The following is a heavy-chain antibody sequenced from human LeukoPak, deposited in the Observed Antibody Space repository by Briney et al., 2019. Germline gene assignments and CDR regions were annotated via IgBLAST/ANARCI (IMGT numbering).Heavy chain of an antibody. V-gene: IGHV1-58*01. J-gene: IGHJ6*02. CDR3: AAGYCSGGSCYPYYYYGMDV. Sequence: SVKVSCKASGFTFTSSAVQWVRQARGQRLEWIGWIVVGNGNTNYAQKFQERVTITRDMSTSTAYMELSSLGSEDTAVYYCAAGYCSGGSCYPYYYYGMDVWGQGTLVTVSS. CDR1: GFTFTSSA. D-gene: IGHD2-15*01. CDR2: IVVGNGNT.